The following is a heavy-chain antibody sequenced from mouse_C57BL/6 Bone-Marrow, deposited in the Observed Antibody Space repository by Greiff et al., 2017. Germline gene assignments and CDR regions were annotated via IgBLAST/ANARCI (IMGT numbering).Heavy chain of an antibody. V-gene: IGHV1S81*02. Sequence: QVQLKQSGAELVKPGASVKLSCKASGYTFTSYYMYWVKQRPGQGLEWIGEINPRNGGTNFNAKFKSKATLTVDKSSSTAYIQLSSLTSEDSAVYSCTRWTYDGYFGYWGQGTTLTVSA. D-gene: IGHD2-3*01. CDR2: INPRNGGT. CDR3: TRWTYDGYFGY. CDR1: GYTFTSYY. J-gene: IGHJ2*01.